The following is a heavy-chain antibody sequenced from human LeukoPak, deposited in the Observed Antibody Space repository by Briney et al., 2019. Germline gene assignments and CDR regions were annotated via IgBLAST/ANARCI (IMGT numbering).Heavy chain of an antibody. CDR3: ANTTRVAPDGRAEYFQH. CDR2: RYVGGRD. D-gene: IGHD5-12*01. J-gene: IGHJ1*01. CDR1: GGSISSYS. Sequence: SETLSLTCTVSGGSISSYSWSWIRQPPGKGLEWIGCRYVGGRDLYNPSLKSRVTISVDASEKHISQSLRSVTAADTAMYYCANTTRVAPDGRAEYFQHWGQGTLAIVSS. V-gene: IGHV4-59*01.